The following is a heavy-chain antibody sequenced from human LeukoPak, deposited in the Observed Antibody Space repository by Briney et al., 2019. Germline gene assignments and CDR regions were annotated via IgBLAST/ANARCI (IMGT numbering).Heavy chain of an antibody. D-gene: IGHD5-12*01. CDR3: ARPIRGYDGFDI. Sequence: GGSLRLSCAAPGFNVSSKYISWVRQAPGKGLEWVSVIYNGGSANYADSVKGRFTISRDNAKNTMHLQMNSLRAEDTAIYYCARPIRGYDGFDIWGQGTMVTVSS. CDR2: IYNGGSA. V-gene: IGHV3-66*04. CDR1: GFNVSSKY. J-gene: IGHJ3*02.